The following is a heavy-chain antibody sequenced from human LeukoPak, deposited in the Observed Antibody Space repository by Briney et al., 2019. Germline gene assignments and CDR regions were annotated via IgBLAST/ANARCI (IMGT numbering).Heavy chain of an antibody. CDR2: ISNSGST. J-gene: IGHJ4*02. CDR1: GGYVNRGTFF. V-gene: IGHV4-61*01. D-gene: IGHD3-22*01. Sequence: PSETLSLICAVSGGYVNRGTFFWTWIRKPPGKGLEWIGYISNSGSTNYHPSLKSRVTISSDTSKTQFTLKLTSVTAADTAVYYCARSPSGYRFDSWGQGTLVTVSS. CDR3: ARSPSGYRFDS.